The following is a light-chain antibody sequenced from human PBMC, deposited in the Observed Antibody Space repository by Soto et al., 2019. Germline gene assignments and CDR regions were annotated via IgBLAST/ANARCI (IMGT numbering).Light chain of an antibody. J-gene: IGKJ5*01. Sequence: DIQMTQTPSTLSASEGERVTFTCRASQSIRSSLAWYQQKPGKAPKLLIYDASSLESGVPSRFSGTGSGTEFTLTISSLQPDDFATYYCQHYNSSPLTFGQGTRLE. CDR3: QHYNSSPLT. CDR2: DAS. V-gene: IGKV1-5*01. CDR1: QSIRSS.